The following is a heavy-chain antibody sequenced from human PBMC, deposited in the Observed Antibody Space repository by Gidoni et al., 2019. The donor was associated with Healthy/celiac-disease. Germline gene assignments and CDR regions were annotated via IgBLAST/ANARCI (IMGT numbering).Heavy chain of an antibody. J-gene: IGHJ4*02. D-gene: IGHD4-17*01. Sequence: QVKLVQYGGEVKKPGASVKVSCKASGYTFTRYGISWVRQAPGPVLEWIGSISAYNGNTHSAQKLQRRVTMTTDPSPSTAYMEPRSLRSDDTAVYYFARATVTDDYWGQGTLVTVSS. CDR1: GYTFTRYG. CDR3: ARATVTDDY. V-gene: IGHV1-18*01. CDR2: ISAYNGNT.